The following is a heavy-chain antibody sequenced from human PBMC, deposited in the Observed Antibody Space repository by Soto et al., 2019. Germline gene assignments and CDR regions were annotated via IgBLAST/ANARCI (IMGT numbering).Heavy chain of an antibody. CDR3: VKGGWQWLGHYGMDV. Sequence: GGSLRLSCSASGFTFSSYAMHWVRQAPGKGLEYVSAISSNGGSTYYADSVKGRFTISRDNSKNTLYLQMSSLRAEDTAVYYCVKGGWQWLGHYGMDVWGQGTTVTVSS. J-gene: IGHJ6*02. V-gene: IGHV3-64D*06. D-gene: IGHD6-19*01. CDR1: GFTFSSYA. CDR2: ISSNGGST.